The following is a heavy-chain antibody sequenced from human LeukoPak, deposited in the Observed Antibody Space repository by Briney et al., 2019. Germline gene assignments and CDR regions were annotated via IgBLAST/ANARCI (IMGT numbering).Heavy chain of an antibody. V-gene: IGHV4-59*08. CDR3: ASSPGFFFACPPYFDY. J-gene: IGHJ4*02. CDR1: DGSISSYY. CDR2: IYYSGST. D-gene: IGHD2/OR15-2a*01. Sequence: SETLSLTCTVSDGSISSYYWSWIRQPPGKGLEWIGYIYYSGSTNYNPSLKSRVTISVDTSKNQFSLKLSSVTAADTAVYYCASSPGFFFACPPYFDYWGQGTLVTVSS.